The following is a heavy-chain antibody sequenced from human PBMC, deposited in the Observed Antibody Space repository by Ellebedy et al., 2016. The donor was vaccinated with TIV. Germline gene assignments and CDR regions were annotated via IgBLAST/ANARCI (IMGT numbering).Heavy chain of an antibody. CDR2: INPSGGST. D-gene: IGHD4-17*01. CDR1: GYTFTSYY. J-gene: IGHJ4*02. V-gene: IGHV1-46*01. Sequence: ASVKVSXXASGYTFTSYYMHWVRQAPGQGLEWMGIINPSGGSTSYAQKFQGRVTMTRDTSTSTVYMELSSLRSEDTAVYYCARDSYGDVGFDYWGQGTLVTVSS. CDR3: ARDSYGDVGFDY.